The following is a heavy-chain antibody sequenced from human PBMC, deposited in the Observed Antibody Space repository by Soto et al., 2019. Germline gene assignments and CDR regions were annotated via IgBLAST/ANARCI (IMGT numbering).Heavy chain of an antibody. D-gene: IGHD3-16*01. V-gene: IGHV3-7*01. CDR2: IKQGGNEK. CDR1: VFSLSTYL. J-gene: IGHJ6*02. CDR3: VGALTYEVPSYYYGMDG. Sequence: RGSLLLSWVPSVFSLSTYLMGWVGQAPGKGLEWVANIKQGGNEKFYVDSVKGRFTISRDNDKKSLYLQMDSLRVEDTAVYYCVGALTYEVPSYYYGMDGWGQGTTVTVSS.